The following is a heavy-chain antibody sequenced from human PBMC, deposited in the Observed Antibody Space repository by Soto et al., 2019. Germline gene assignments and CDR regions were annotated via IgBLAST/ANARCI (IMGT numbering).Heavy chain of an antibody. J-gene: IGHJ6*02. D-gene: IGHD1-26*01. Sequence: SETLSPTCAVSGGSISSSNWWSWVPQPPGKGLEWIGEIYHSGSTNYNPSLKSRVTISVDKSKNQFSLKLSSVTAADTAVYYCARVSGSYYYGMDVWGQGTTVTVSS. CDR1: GGSISSSNW. CDR3: ARVSGSYYYGMDV. V-gene: IGHV4-4*02. CDR2: IYHSGST.